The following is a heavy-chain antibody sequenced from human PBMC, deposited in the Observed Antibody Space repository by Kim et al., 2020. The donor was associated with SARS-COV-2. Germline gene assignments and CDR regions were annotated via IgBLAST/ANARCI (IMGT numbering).Heavy chain of an antibody. CDR3: ARARLGVEVSPRLGLGPFWTQPYRDV. D-gene: IGHD3-3*01. CDR2: INHSGAI. J-gene: IGHJ6*03. CDR1: GESFNDYS. Sequence: SETLSLTCAVFGESFNDYSWSWIRQPPGKGLEWLGQINHSGAIKYNPSLKRRVTISVDTSKSQFSLKLRSVTAADTADYYCARARLGVEVSPRLGLGPFWTQPYRDVGRRGPALRVSS. V-gene: IGHV4-34*01.